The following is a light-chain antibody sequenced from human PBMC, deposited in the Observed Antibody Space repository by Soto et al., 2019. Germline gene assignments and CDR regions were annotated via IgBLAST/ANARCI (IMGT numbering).Light chain of an antibody. V-gene: IGKV1-39*01. J-gene: IGKJ1*01. Sequence: DIQMTQFPSSLSASVGDRVTITCRASQTISTCLYWYQQKAGTAPKLLIYGASDLESGIPSRFSGSGSGTYFTLTISSLQPEDFAIYYCQQCLTTPRTFGQGTRVEI. CDR2: GAS. CDR3: QQCLTTPRT. CDR1: QTISTC.